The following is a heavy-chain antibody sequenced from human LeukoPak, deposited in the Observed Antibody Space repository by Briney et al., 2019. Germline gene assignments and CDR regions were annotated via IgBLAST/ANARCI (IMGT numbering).Heavy chain of an antibody. CDR3: ARAVITFGGAVAKGFDC. J-gene: IGHJ4*02. CDR1: GGYFSSYY. CDR2: IYYSGST. V-gene: IGHV4-59*01. D-gene: IGHD3-16*01. Sequence: SETLSLTCTVSGGYFSSYYWSWVRQPPGKGLGWIVNIYYSGSTDYNPSLKIRVTMSLDTSKNQFSLNLSSVTAADTAVYYWARAVITFGGAVAKGFDCWGQGTLVTVSS.